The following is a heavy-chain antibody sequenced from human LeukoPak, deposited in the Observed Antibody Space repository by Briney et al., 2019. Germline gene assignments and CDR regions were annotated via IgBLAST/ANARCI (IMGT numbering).Heavy chain of an antibody. CDR3: ARQLYGSDY. J-gene: IGHJ4*02. CDR2: VNHSGYT. Sequence: SETLSLTCDVSGVSFSTYYWSWIRQSPEKGLEWIGEVNHSGYTNYNPSLKSRATISVDTSKNQFSLKLSSVTAADTAVYYCARQLYGSDYWGQGTLVTVSS. D-gene: IGHD4-17*01. CDR1: GVSFSTYY. V-gene: IGHV4-34*01.